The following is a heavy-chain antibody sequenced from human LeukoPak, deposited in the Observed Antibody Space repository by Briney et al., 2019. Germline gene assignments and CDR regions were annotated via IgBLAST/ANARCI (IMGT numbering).Heavy chain of an antibody. V-gene: IGHV1-69*13. CDR1: GYTFTSYA. D-gene: IGHD4-23*01. J-gene: IGHJ5*02. CDR2: IIPIFGTA. Sequence: SVKVSCKASGYTFTSYAISWVRQAPGQGLEWMGGIIPIFGTANYAQKFQGRVTITADESTSTAYMELSSLRSEDTAVYYCAREESGNYWFDPWGQGTLVTVSS. CDR3: AREESGNYWFDP.